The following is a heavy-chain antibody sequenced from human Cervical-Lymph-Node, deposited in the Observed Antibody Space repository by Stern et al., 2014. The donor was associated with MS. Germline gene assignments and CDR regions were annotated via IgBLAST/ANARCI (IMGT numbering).Heavy chain of an antibody. J-gene: IGHJ6*02. Sequence: VQLLQSGAEVKKPGSSVKVSCKASGGTFSSYTISWVRQAPGHGLEWMGRILPLFGIANYAQKFQGRVTITADKSTTTVYMELSSLRSEDTAVYYCARVADIVVVPADNGMDVWGQGTTVTVSS. V-gene: IGHV1-69*09. CDR2: ILPLFGIA. D-gene: IGHD2-2*01. CDR1: GGTFSSYT. CDR3: ARVADIVVVPADNGMDV.